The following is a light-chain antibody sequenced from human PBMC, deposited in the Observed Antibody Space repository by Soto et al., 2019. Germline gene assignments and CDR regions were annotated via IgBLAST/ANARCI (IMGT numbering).Light chain of an antibody. CDR3: QQYNNWPPAT. V-gene: IGKV3-15*01. J-gene: IGKJ1*01. CDR1: QSVRSDY. CDR2: RAS. Sequence: EIVFTQSPDTLSLSPGQRATLSCRASQSVRSDYFAWYQQKPGQAPRLLIYRASTRATDIPARFSGSGSGTEFTLTISSLQSEDFAVYYCQQYNNWPPATFGQGTKVDIK.